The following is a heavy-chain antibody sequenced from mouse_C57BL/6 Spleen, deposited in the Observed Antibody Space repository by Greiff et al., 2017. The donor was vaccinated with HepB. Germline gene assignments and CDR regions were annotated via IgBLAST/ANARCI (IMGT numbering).Heavy chain of an antibody. CDR2: ISSGSSTI. D-gene: IGHD1-1*01. CDR3: ARRPVVDRGYFDV. V-gene: IGHV5-17*01. Sequence: EVMLVESGGGLVKPGGSLKLSCAASGFTFSDYGMHWVRQAPEKGLEWVAYISSGSSTIYYADTVKGRFTISRDNAKNTLFLQMTSLRSEDTAMYYCARRPVVDRGYFDVWGTGTTVTVSA. J-gene: IGHJ1*03. CDR1: GFTFSDYG.